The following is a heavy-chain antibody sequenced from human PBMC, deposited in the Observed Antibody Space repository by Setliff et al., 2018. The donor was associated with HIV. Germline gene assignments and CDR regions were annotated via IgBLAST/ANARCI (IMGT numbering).Heavy chain of an antibody. CDR2: ISTYNGNT. D-gene: IGHD1-26*01. V-gene: IGHV1-18*01. J-gene: IGHJ3*02. Sequence: ASVKVSCKASGYTFTSYGITWVRQAPGQGLEWMGWISTYNGNTHHAQKFQGRVTFTTDESTSTAYMELSSLRSEDTALYYCARGQSQGYAYSGSYGAFDIWGQGTMVTVSS. CDR3: ARGQSQGYAYSGSYGAFDI. CDR1: GYTFTSYG.